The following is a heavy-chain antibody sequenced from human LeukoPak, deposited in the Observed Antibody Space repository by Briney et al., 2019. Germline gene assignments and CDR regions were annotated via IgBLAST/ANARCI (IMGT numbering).Heavy chain of an antibody. J-gene: IGHJ5*02. V-gene: IGHV3-21*01. CDR1: GFTFSSYS. Sequence: GGSLRLSCAASGFTFSSYSMNWVRQAPGKGLEWVSSISSSSTYIYYADSVKGRFTISRDNAKNSLYLQMNSLSAEDTAVYYCTRSRVYWFDPWGQGTLVTVSS. CDR2: ISSSSTYI. CDR3: TRSRVYWFDP.